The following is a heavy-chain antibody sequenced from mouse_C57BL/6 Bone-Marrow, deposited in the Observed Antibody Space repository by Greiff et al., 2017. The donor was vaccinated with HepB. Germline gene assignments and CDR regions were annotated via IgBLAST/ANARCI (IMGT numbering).Heavy chain of an antibody. D-gene: IGHD2-3*01. Sequence: VQLQQSGPELVKPGDSVKISCKASGYAFSSSWMNWVKQRPGKGLEWIGRIYPGDGDTNYNGKFKGKATLTADKSSSTAYMQLSSLTSEDSAVYFCAGWLLYYAMDYWGQGTSVTVSS. CDR2: IYPGDGDT. J-gene: IGHJ4*01. CDR1: GYAFSSSW. CDR3: AGWLLYYAMDY. V-gene: IGHV1-82*01.